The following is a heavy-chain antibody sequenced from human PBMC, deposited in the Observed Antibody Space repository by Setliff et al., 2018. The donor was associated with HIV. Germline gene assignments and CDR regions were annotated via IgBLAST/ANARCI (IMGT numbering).Heavy chain of an antibody. D-gene: IGHD1-1*01. V-gene: IGHV4-34*01. CDR2: IDHGGSP. J-gene: IGHJ5*02. CDR1: GRSLSIYF. Sequence: SETLSLTCAVYGRSLSIYFWTWIRQSPGKGLEWIGEIDHGGSPTYNPSFKSRVSISLDTANKQFSLTLNSLTAADSALYFCAGGFPKYNFRLFDPWGQGTLVTAPQ. CDR3: AGGFPKYNFRLFDP.